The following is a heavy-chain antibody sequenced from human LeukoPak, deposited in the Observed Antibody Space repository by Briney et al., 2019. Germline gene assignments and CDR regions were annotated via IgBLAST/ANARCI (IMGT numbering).Heavy chain of an antibody. V-gene: IGHV3-21*01. CDR3: ARDRSNGVLFRY. J-gene: IGHJ4*02. CDR1: GFTFSSYN. Sequence: GGSLRLSCAASGFTFSSYNMNWVRQAPGKGLEWVSSISGNSSYIYYADSAKGRFTISRDSAKNSLYLQMNSLRAEDTAVYYCARDRSNGVLFRYWGQGTLVTVSS. CDR2: ISGNSSYI. D-gene: IGHD7-27*01.